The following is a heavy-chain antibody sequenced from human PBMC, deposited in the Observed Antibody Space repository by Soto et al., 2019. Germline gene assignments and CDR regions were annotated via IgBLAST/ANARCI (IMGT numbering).Heavy chain of an antibody. V-gene: IGHV1-2*02. D-gene: IGHD2-8*01. CDR3: AREGGDIVQMVYALPWY. CDR2: INPNSGAT. J-gene: IGHJ4*02. Sequence: ASVKVSCKASGYNFTSYYMHWVRQAPGQGLEWMGWINPNSGATSYAQRFQGRVTMTRDTSISTAYMELSRLTSDDTAVYYCAREGGDIVQMVYALPWYWGQGTLVTVSS. CDR1: GYNFTSYY.